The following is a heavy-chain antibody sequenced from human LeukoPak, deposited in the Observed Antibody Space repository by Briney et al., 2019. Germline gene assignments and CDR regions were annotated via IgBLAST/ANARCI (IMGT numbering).Heavy chain of an antibody. J-gene: IGHJ5*01. CDR1: GFNFSYYW. V-gene: IGHV3-74*01. CDR2: VNSDESDI. D-gene: IGHD3-3*01. CDR3: AKGRGVEFLSGTAGFDS. Sequence: GGSLRRSCAASGFNFSYYWMHWVRQAPGKGLVWVARVNSDESDITYADSVKGRFTISRDNAQNTLYLRMNSMRDEDTAVYFCAKGRGVEFLSGTAGFDSWGQGTVVTVSS.